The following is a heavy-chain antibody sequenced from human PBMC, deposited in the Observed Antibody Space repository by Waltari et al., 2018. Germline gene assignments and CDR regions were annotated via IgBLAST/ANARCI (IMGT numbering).Heavy chain of an antibody. J-gene: IGHJ4*02. Sequence: EVQLVGSGGGLVQPGGSLRLSCAAAGFNFNNYYMGWVRQAPGKGLEWVANIKQDGSEKYYVDSVKGRFTISRDNAKNSLYLQMNSLRVEDTAVYYCARGRSADYWGQGTLVTVSS. D-gene: IGHD3-3*01. CDR2: IKQDGSEK. CDR1: GFNFNNYY. V-gene: IGHV3-7*01. CDR3: ARGRSADY.